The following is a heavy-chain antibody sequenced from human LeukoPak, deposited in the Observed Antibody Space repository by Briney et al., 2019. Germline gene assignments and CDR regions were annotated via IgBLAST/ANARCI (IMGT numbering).Heavy chain of an antibody. D-gene: IGHD4-17*01. J-gene: IGHJ4*02. V-gene: IGHV1-69*13. CDR1: GYTFTGYY. CDR2: IIPIFGTA. Sequence: SVKVSCKASGYTFTGYYMHWVRQAPGQGLEWMGGIIPIFGTANYAQKFQGRVTITADESTSTAYMELSSLRSEDTAVYYCARHTVTTLDFFDYWGQGTLVTVSS. CDR3: ARHTVTTLDFFDY.